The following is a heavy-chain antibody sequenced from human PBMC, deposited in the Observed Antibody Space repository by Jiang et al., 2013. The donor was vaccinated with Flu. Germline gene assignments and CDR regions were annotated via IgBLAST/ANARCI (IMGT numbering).Heavy chain of an antibody. J-gene: IGHJ5*02. D-gene: IGHD6-25*01. CDR2: IYYSGST. CDR3: ARQRSWFDP. V-gene: IGHV4-59*01. CDR1: GGSISGYY. Sequence: SGLVKPSETLSLTCTVSGGSISGYYWSWIRQPPGKGLEWIGYIYYSGSTNYNPSLKSRVTISVDTSKKQFSLKLSSVTAADTAVYYCARQRSWFDPWGQGTLVTVSS.